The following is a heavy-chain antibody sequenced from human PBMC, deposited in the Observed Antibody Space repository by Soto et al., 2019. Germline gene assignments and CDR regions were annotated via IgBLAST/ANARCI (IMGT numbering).Heavy chain of an antibody. J-gene: IGHJ5*02. CDR3: TRDLVVVVAAVFDP. Sequence: FTISRDDSKSIAYLQMNSLKTEDTAVYYCTRDLVVVVAAVFDPWGQGTLVTVSS. D-gene: IGHD2-15*01. V-gene: IGHV3-49*02.